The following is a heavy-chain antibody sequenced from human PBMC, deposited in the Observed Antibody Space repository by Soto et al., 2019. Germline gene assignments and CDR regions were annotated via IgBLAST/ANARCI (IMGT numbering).Heavy chain of an antibody. J-gene: IGHJ4*02. CDR3: ARYYFGLGLYFFDY. V-gene: IGHV2-5*02. CDR2: IYWDDDK. Sequence: TLVNPTQTLTLTCTFSGFSLTTSGVGVGWIRQPPGEALEWLTLIYWDDDKRYSPSLKTRLTITKDTSKNQVVLTMTNMDPVDTATYYCARYYFGLGLYFFDYWGQGTLVTVSS. CDR1: GFSLTTSGVG. D-gene: IGHD3-10*01.